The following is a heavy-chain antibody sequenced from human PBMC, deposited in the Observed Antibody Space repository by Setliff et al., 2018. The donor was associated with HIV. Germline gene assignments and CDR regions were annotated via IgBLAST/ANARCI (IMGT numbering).Heavy chain of an antibody. CDR2: LNTNNGNR. J-gene: IGHJ5*02. D-gene: IGHD2-8*01. Sequence: GASVKVSCKASGYTFASHDINWVRQATGQGLEWMGWLNTNNGNRTYEQKFKGRVTINRDTSISAAYMELKRRTSDDTAVYFCTRPDHGFHFVYDLWGQGTLVTVSS. CDR1: GYTFASHD. V-gene: IGHV1-8*03. CDR3: TRPDHGFHFVYDL.